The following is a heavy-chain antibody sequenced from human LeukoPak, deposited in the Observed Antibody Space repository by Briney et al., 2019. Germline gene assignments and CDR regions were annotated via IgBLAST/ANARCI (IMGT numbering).Heavy chain of an antibody. CDR3: ARVGDCSGGSCYAFDY. CDR1: GDSISSGGSY. J-gene: IGHJ4*02. CDR2: IYYSGST. D-gene: IGHD2-15*01. Sequence: SQTLSLTCTVSGDSISSGGSYWSWIRQHPGKGLEWIGYIYYSGSTYYNPSLKSRVTISVDTSKNQFSLKLSSVTAADTAVYYCARVGDCSGGSCYAFDYWGQGTLVTVSS. V-gene: IGHV4-31*03.